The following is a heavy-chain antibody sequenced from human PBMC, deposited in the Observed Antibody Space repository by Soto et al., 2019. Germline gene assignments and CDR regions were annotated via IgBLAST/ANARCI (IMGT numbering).Heavy chain of an antibody. V-gene: IGHV4-34*01. CDR3: ARGPEMATIAPYYFDD. J-gene: IGHJ4*02. CDR1: GGSFSGYY. CDR2: INHSGST. Sequence: SETLSLTCAVYGGSFSGYYWSWIRQPPGKGLEWIGEINHSGSTNYNPSLKSRVTISVDTSKNQFSLKLSSVTAADTAVYYCARGPEMATIAPYYFDDWGQGTLVTVSS. D-gene: IGHD5-12*01.